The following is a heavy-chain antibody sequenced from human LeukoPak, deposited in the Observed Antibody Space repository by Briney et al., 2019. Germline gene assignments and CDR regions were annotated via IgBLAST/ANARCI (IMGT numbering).Heavy chain of an antibody. V-gene: IGHV1-2*02. J-gene: IGHJ4*02. Sequence: GASVKVSCKASGYTFTGYYMHWVRQAPGQGLEWMGWINPNSGGTNYAQKFQGRVTMTRDTSISTAYMELSRLRSEDTAVYYCAREGGNDILTGPPDYWGQGTLVTVSS. D-gene: IGHD3-9*01. CDR3: AREGGNDILTGPPDY. CDR2: INPNSGGT. CDR1: GYTFTGYY.